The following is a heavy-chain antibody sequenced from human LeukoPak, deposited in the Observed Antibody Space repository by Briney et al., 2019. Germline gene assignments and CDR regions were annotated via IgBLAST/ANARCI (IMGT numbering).Heavy chain of an antibody. J-gene: IGHJ3*02. CDR1: GFTFSSYA. V-gene: IGHV3-30*04. D-gene: IGHD5-12*01. Sequence: GGSLRLSCAASGFTFSSYAMHWVRQAPGKGLEWVAGISYDGSNKYYADSVKGRFTISRDNSKNTLYLQMNSLRAEDTAVYYCARVNSGYDVLHAFDIWGQGTMVTVSS. CDR2: ISYDGSNK. CDR3: ARVNSGYDVLHAFDI.